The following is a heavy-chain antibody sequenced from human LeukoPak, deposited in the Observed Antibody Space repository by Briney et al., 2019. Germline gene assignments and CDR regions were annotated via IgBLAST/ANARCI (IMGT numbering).Heavy chain of an antibody. V-gene: IGHV4-59*08. J-gene: IGHJ3*01. CDR3: ARRWVYGKRAFDA. Sequence: SETLSLTCTVAGGSISGTYYWSWIRQPPGKGLEWIGYIYYTGTTDSTPSLKSRVTISLDTSKNQFSLNLSSVTAADTAVYYCARRWVYGKRAFDAWGQGTMVTVSS. CDR2: IYYTGTT. CDR1: GGSISGTYY. D-gene: IGHD3-10*01.